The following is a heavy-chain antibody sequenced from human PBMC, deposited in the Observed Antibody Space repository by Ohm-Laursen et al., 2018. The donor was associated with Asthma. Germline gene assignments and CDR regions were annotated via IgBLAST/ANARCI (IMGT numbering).Heavy chain of an antibody. CDR1: KFTFSNHW. CDR2: INPDGRET. V-gene: IGHV3-7*01. CDR3: ARDLLTVYDSSGSFDY. D-gene: IGHD3-22*01. Sequence: GSLRLSCTASKFTFSNHWMNWVRQAPGKGLEWVANINPDGRETRHVDSVKGRFTISRDNAKNSLYLQMNSLRAEDTAVYYCARDLLTVYDSSGSFDYWGQGTLVTVSS. J-gene: IGHJ4*02.